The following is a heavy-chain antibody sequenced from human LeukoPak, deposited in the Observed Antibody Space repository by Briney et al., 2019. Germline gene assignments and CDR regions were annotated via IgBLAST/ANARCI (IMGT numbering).Heavy chain of an antibody. CDR3: AKDLYARITMVRGVISDY. D-gene: IGHD3-10*01. V-gene: IGHV3-23*01. Sequence: PGGSLRLSCAASGFTFSSYAMSWVRQAPGKGLEWVSAISGSGGSTYYADSVKGRFTISRDNSKNTLYLQMNSLRAEDTALYYCAKDLYARITMVRGVISDYRGQGTLVTVYS. CDR2: ISGSGGST. CDR1: GFTFSSYA. J-gene: IGHJ4*02.